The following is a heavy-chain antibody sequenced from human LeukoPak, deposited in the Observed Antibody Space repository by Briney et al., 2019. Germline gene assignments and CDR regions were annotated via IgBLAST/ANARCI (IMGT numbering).Heavy chain of an antibody. CDR3: ARGRYGPRLGN. J-gene: IGHJ4*02. V-gene: IGHV4-34*01. CDR2: INNSGST. Sequence: PSETLSLTCAVYGASFSDSYWSWIRQSPEKGLEWIGEINNSGSTSYNPSLNSRVIISVGRSKNQFSLRLTSVTAADTAVYYCARGRYGPRLGNWGQGTLVTVSS. D-gene: IGHD3-16*01. CDR1: GASFSDSY.